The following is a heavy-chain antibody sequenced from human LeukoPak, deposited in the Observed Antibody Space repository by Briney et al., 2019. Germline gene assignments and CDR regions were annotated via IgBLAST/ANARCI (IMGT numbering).Heavy chain of an antibody. CDR2: INHSGST. V-gene: IGHV4-34*01. Sequence: SETLSLTCAVYGGSLSGYYWSWIRQPPGKGLEWIGEINHSGSTNYNPSLKSRVTISVDASKNQFSLKLSSVTAADTAVYYCARGRVRMVRGVIGPSFDYWGQGTLVTVSS. J-gene: IGHJ4*02. CDR1: GGSLSGYY. CDR3: ARGRVRMVRGVIGPSFDY. D-gene: IGHD3-10*01.